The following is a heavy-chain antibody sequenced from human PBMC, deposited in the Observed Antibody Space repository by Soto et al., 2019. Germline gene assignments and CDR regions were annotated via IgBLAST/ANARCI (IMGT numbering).Heavy chain of an antibody. D-gene: IGHD3-22*01. J-gene: IGHJ4*02. CDR2: IYYSGGT. Sequence: QMQLQESGPGLVKSSETLSLTCTVSGGSVSSGSHYWSWIRQPPGKGLEWIGYIYYSGGTNYNPTFKRRVTISVDTSKNQFSLKLSSVTAADTAMYYCARVDSTTVAFDYWGQGTLVTVSS. CDR3: ARVDSTTVAFDY. CDR1: GGSVSSGSHY. V-gene: IGHV4-61*01.